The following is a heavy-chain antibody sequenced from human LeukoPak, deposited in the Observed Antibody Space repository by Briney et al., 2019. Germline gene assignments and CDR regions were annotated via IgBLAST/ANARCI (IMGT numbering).Heavy chain of an antibody. CDR1: GFSFSSYG. D-gene: IGHD5-12*01. Sequence: GGSLRLSCAASGFSFSSYGMHWVRQAPGKGLEWVAVIWYDGSNKYYADSVKGRFTISRDNSKNTLYLQMNSLRAEDTAVYYCAKDLERGIVAPFDYWGQGTLVTVSS. V-gene: IGHV3-33*06. J-gene: IGHJ4*02. CDR3: AKDLERGIVAPFDY. CDR2: IWYDGSNK.